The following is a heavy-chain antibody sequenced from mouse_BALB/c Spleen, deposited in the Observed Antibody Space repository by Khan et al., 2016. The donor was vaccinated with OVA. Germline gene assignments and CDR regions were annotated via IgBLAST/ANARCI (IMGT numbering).Heavy chain of an antibody. J-gene: IGHJ3*01. CDR1: GYTFTSYT. D-gene: IGHD2-14*01. CDR2: INPNNGYT. CDR3: VRDGTYYGNDGWFAY. V-gene: IGHV1-4*01. Sequence: VQLQESGAELAKPGASVKMSCKASGYTFTSYTIHWIKLRPGQGLEWIGYINPNNGYTNYNQKFKDKATLTADKSSNTVYMQLSSLTSDDSAVYYCVRDGTYYGNDGWFAYWGQGTLVTVSA.